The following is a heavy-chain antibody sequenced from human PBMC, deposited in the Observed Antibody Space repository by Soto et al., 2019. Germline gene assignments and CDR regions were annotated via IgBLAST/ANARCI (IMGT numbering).Heavy chain of an antibody. CDR2: INHSGST. CDR1: GGSFSGYY. V-gene: IGHV4-34*01. Sequence: SETLSLTCAVYGGSFSGYYWSWIRQPPGKGLEWIGEINHSGSTNYNPSLKSRVTISVDTSKNQFSLKLSSVTAADTAVYYCARVNSSGWAYYYYGMDVWGQGTTV. J-gene: IGHJ6*02. CDR3: ARVNSSGWAYYYYGMDV. D-gene: IGHD6-19*01.